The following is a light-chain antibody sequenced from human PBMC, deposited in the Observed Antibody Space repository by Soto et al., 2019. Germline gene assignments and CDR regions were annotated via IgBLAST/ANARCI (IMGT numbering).Light chain of an antibody. V-gene: IGLV3-1*01. CDR1: KLGDKH. Sequence: SYELTQPPSVSVSPGQTASITCSGDKLGDKHACWYQQKPGQSPVLVIYQDNKRPSGIPERFSGSNSGNAATLTISGTQAMDEADYYCQAWDSITVVFGGGTKLTVL. CDR2: QDN. CDR3: QAWDSITVV. J-gene: IGLJ2*01.